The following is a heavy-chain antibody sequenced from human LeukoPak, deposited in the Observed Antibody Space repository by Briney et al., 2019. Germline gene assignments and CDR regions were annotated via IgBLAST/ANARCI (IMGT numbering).Heavy chain of an antibody. CDR3: ARTYCSGGSCYESFDY. D-gene: IGHD2-15*01. Sequence: PSETLSLTCAVSGGSISSNNWWSLVRQPPGKGLEWIGEIYHSGTTNYNPSLKSRVTISVDKSKNQFSLKLSSVTAADTAMYYCARTYCSGGSCYESFDYWGQGTLVTVSS. J-gene: IGHJ4*02. CDR1: GGSISSNNW. V-gene: IGHV4-4*02. CDR2: IYHSGTT.